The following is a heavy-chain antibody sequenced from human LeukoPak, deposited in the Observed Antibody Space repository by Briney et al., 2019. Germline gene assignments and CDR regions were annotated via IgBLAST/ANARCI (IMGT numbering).Heavy chain of an antibody. Sequence: GGSLRLSCAASGFTFSSYAMHWVRQAPGKGLEYVSAISSNGGSTYYANSVKGRFTISRDNSKNTLYLQMGSLRAEDMAVYYCARSPQTPNYYYYYMDAWGKGTTVTVSS. CDR1: GFTFSSYA. CDR3: ARSPQTPNYYYYYMDA. CDR2: ISSNGGST. J-gene: IGHJ6*03. V-gene: IGHV3-64*01.